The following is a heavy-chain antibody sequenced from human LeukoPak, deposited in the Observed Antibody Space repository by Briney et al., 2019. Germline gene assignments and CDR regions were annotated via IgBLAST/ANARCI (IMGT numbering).Heavy chain of an antibody. CDR3: ARGGSPFCISPSCQGAFDS. V-gene: IGHV4-59*01. J-gene: IGHJ4*02. D-gene: IGHD2-2*01. Sequence: SETLSLTCTVSGGSISSYYWSWIRQPPGKGLEWIGYIYYSGSTNYNPSLKSRVTISVDTSKNQFSLNLSSVTAADTAVYYCARGGSPFCISPSCQGAFDSWGQGTLVTVSS. CDR1: GGSISSYY. CDR2: IYYSGST.